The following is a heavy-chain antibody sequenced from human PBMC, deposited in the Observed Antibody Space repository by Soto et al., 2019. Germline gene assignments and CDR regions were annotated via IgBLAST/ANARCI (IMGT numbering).Heavy chain of an antibody. CDR2: ISSHGSNK. J-gene: IGHJ4*02. CDR3: AKDPGWRYSFGWGFDY. Sequence: QVQLVESGGGVVQPGKSLRLSCAASGFSFDTYGMHWVRQAPGKGLEWVAVISSHGSNKYYADSVKGRCTNSRDDSKNTVFLQTNTLRTEDTALYYCAKDPGWRYSFGWGFDYWGQGTLLTVSS. V-gene: IGHV3-30*18. D-gene: IGHD5-18*01. CDR1: GFSFDTYG.